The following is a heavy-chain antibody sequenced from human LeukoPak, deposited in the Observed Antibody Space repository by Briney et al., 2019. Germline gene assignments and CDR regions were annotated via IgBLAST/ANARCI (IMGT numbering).Heavy chain of an antibody. CDR2: ITGSGGRT. CDR3: AKGTLGYCSGVSCYPLDY. V-gene: IGHV3-23*01. Sequence: GGSLRLSCAASGFTFSSFAMTWVRQAPGKGLEWVSAITGSGGRTYYADSVKGRFTISRDNSKNTLYLQMNSLRAEDTAIYYCAKGTLGYCSGVSCYPLDYWGQGTLVTVSS. CDR1: GFTFSSFA. D-gene: IGHD2-15*01. J-gene: IGHJ4*02.